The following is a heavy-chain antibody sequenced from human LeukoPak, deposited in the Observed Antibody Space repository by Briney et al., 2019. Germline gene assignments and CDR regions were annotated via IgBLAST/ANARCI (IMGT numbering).Heavy chain of an antibody. D-gene: IGHD5-12*01. CDR2: IIPILGIA. CDR1: GGTFSSYT. Sequence: SVKVSCKASGGTFSSYTISWVRQAPGQGLEWMGRIIPILGIANYAQKFQGTVTITADKSTSTAYMELSSLRSEDTAVYYCARGATIPPNWFPPGGQGTLVPLPS. J-gene: IGHJ5*02. CDR3: ARGATIPPNWFPP. V-gene: IGHV1-69*02.